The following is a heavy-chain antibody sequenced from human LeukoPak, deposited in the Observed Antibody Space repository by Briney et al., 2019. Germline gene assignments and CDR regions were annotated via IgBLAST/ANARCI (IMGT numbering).Heavy chain of an antibody. J-gene: IGHJ4*02. D-gene: IGHD3-22*01. Sequence: GASVKVSCKASGYTFTGYYMHWLRQAPGQGLEWMGWINPNSGGTNYAQKFQGRVTMTRDTSISTAYMELSRLRSDDTAVYYCARAVHYYDSSGYYYFGYWGQGTLVTVSS. CDR3: ARAVHYYDSSGYYYFGY. CDR1: GYTFTGYY. V-gene: IGHV1-2*02. CDR2: INPNSGGT.